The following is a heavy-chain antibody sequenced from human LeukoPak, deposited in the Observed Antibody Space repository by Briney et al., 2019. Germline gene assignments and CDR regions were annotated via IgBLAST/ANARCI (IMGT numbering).Heavy chain of an antibody. CDR2: IYPGDSDT. CDR1: GYRFTSYW. J-gene: IGHJ4*02. CDR3: ARLPITMVREVIIRGDYFEY. Sequence: GESLKISCKGSGYRFTSYWIGWVRQMPGKGLEWMGFIYPGDSDTRYSPSFQGQVTISADKSNSTAYLQWSSLKASDIAMYYCARLPITMVREVIIRGDYFEYWGQGTLVTVSS. D-gene: IGHD3-10*01. V-gene: IGHV5-51*01.